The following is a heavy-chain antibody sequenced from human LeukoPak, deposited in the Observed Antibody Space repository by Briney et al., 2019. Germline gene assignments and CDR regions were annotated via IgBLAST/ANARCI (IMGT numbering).Heavy chain of an antibody. Sequence: GGSLRLSCAASGFTFSSYGMHWVRQAPGKGLEWVAVISYDGSNKYYADSVKGRFTISRDNSKNTLYLQMNSLRAEDTAVYYCAKDPRGLGYCSGGSCYSFFYWGQGTLVTVSS. CDR2: ISYDGSNK. CDR3: AKDPRGLGYCSGGSCYSFFY. D-gene: IGHD2-15*01. J-gene: IGHJ4*02. CDR1: GFTFSSYG. V-gene: IGHV3-30*18.